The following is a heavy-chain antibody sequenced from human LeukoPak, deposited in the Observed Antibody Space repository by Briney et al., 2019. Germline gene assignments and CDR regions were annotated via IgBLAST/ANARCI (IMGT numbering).Heavy chain of an antibody. D-gene: IGHD3-10*01. CDR2: IYSSGST. V-gene: IGHV4-59*01. Sequence: SETLSLTCTVSGGSISSYYWSWIRQPPGKGLEWIAYIYSSGSTNYNPSHEGRVTISLDTSKNQVSLKLKFLNAADTAVYYCVRGDGFGKAFDYWGQGTLVTVSS. CDR1: GGSISSYY. J-gene: IGHJ4*02. CDR3: VRGDGFGKAFDY.